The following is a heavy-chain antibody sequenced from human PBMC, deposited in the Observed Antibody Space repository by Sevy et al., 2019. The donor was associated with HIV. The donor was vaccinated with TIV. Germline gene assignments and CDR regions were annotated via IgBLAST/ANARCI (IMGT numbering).Heavy chain of an antibody. V-gene: IGHV3-33*01. CDR3: AREHYYDSSGYSLDY. J-gene: IGHJ4*02. Sequence: GVSLRLSCAASGFTFSSYGMHWVRQAPGKGLEWVAVIWYDGSNKYYADSVKGRFTISRDNSKNTLYLQMNSLRAEDTAVYYCAREHYYDSSGYSLDYWGQGTLVTVSS. CDR1: GFTFSSYG. CDR2: IWYDGSNK. D-gene: IGHD3-22*01.